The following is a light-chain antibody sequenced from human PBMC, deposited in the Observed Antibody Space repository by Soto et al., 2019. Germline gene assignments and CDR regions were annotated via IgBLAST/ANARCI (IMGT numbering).Light chain of an antibody. CDR1: QSVSSSY. CDR2: GAS. CDR3: QQYGSSPPIT. Sequence: EIVLTQSPGTLSLSPGERATLSCRASQSVSSSYLAWYQQKPGQAPRHLIYGASSRATGIPDRFSGSGSGTDFTLTISRLEPEDFAVYYCQQYGSSPPITFGQGTQLEMK. J-gene: IGKJ5*01. V-gene: IGKV3-20*01.